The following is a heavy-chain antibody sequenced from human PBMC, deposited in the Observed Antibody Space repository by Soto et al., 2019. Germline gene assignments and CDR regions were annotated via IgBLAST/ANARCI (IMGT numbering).Heavy chain of an antibody. V-gene: IGHV3-66*01. CDR1: GLTVSSNY. CDR2: MYSDGST. CDR3: ARDFYWSGYTAGYYGMDV. D-gene: IGHD3-3*01. J-gene: IGHJ6*02. Sequence: PGGSLRLSCAASGLTVSSNYMSWVRQAPGKGLEWVSLMYSDGSTYYADSVKGRFTISRDNAKNTLYLQMNSLRAEDTAVYYCARDFYWSGYTAGYYGMDVWGQGTTVTVSS.